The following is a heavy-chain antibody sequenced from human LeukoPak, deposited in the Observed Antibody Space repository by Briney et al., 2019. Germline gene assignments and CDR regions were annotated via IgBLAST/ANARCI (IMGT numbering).Heavy chain of an antibody. CDR2: IRQDGSEK. CDR3: ARVGGSSSSFDP. Sequence: GGSLRLSCAASGFTFSIYWMTWVRQAPGKGLEWVANIRQDGSEKYYMDSVKGRFTISRDNAENSLYLQMNSLRVEDTAVYYCARVGGSSSSFDPWGQGTLVTVSS. V-gene: IGHV3-7*01. CDR1: GFTFSIYW. D-gene: IGHD1-26*01. J-gene: IGHJ5*02.